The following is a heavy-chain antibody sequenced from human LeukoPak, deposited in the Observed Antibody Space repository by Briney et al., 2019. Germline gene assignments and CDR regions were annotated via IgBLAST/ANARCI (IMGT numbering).Heavy chain of an antibody. CDR1: GFTFSSYG. J-gene: IGHJ3*02. V-gene: IGHV3-30*18. CDR3: AKSQSGSVDAFDI. Sequence: GGSLRLSCAASGFTFSSYGMHWVRQAPGKGLEWVAVISYDGSKKYYAVSVKGRFTISRDNSKNTQYLQMNSLKSEDTAVYYCAKSQSGSVDAFDIWGQGTTVTVSS. CDR2: ISYDGSKK. D-gene: IGHD3-10*01.